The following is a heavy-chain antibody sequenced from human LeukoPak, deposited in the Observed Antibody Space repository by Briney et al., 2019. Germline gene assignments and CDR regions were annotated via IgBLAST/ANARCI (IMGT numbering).Heavy chain of an antibody. V-gene: IGHV1-2*02. D-gene: IGHD2-21*02. Sequence: ASVKVSCKASGYTXNAYYMHWVRQAPGQGLEWMGWINPNRGGAKYAQKFQGRVTMTMDTSITTAYMEVSSLTSDDTVVYYCARDRGGPYCNGDCYHDYWGQGTLVTVSS. J-gene: IGHJ4*02. CDR2: INPNRGGA. CDR3: ARDRGGPYCNGDCYHDY. CDR1: GYTXNAYY.